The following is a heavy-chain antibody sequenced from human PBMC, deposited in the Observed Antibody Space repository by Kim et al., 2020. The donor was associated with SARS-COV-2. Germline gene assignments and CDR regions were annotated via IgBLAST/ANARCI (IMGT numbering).Heavy chain of an antibody. V-gene: IGHV3-23*01. CDR3: AKDLVQLYSSGYYPTADAFDI. CDR1: GFTFSSYA. Sequence: GGSLRLSCAASGFTFSSYAMSWVRQAPGKGLEWVSAISGSGGSTYYADSVKGRFTISRDNAKNTLYLQMNSLRAENTAVYYCAKDLVQLYSSGYYPTADAFDIWGQGTMVTVSS. CDR2: ISGSGGST. D-gene: IGHD3-22*01. J-gene: IGHJ3*02.